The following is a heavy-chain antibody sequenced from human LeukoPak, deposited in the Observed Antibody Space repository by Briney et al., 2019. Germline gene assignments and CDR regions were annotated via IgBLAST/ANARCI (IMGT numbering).Heavy chain of an antibody. CDR3: ASSEYSSSSPDY. D-gene: IGHD6-6*01. CDR2: ISHSGST. CDR1: GASIRSYD. Sequence: SETLSLTCTVSGASIRSYDWSWIRQPPGKALEWIGYISHSGSTNYNPSLKSRVTISVDTSKNQFSLKLSSVTTADTAVYYCASSEYSSSSPDYWGQGTLVTVSS. J-gene: IGHJ4*02. V-gene: IGHV4-59*01.